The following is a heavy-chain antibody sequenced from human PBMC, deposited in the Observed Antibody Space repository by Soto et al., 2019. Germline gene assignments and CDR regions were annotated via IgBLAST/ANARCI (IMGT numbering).Heavy chain of an antibody. Sequence: GVFLRLSCAASGFTFSDYYMSWIRQAPGKGLEWVSYISSSGSTIYYADSVKGRFTISRDNAKNSLYLQMNSLRAEDTAVYYCARDLEVTGTTGYFGYWGQGTLVTVSS. D-gene: IGHD1-7*01. V-gene: IGHV3-11*01. CDR2: ISSSGSTI. J-gene: IGHJ4*02. CDR1: GFTFSDYY. CDR3: ARDLEVTGTTGYFGY.